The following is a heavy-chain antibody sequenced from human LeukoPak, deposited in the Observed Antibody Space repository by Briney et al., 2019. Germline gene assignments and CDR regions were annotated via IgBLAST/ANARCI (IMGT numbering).Heavy chain of an antibody. CDR2: MKQDGSEK. J-gene: IGHJ4*02. V-gene: IGHV3-7*01. CDR1: GFTFSSYW. CDR3: ARHDHYSGGSCVY. D-gene: IGHD2-15*01. Sequence: PGGSXRLSCAASGFTFSSYWMSWVRQAPGKGLEWVANMKQDGSEKYYVDSVKGRFTISRDNAKNPLYLQMNSLRAEDTAVYYCARHDHYSGGSCVYWGQGTLVTVSS.